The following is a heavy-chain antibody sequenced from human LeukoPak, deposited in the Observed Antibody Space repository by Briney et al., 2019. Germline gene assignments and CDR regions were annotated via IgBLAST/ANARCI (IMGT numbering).Heavy chain of an antibody. CDR1: GYSISSGYY. CDR2: IYYSGST. V-gene: IGHV4-38-2*02. J-gene: IGHJ3*01. D-gene: IGHD3-22*01. Sequence: SETLSLTCTVSGYSISSGYYWGWIRQPPGKGLEWIGSIYYSGSTYYNPSLKSRVTISVDTSKNQFSLKLSSVTAADTAVYYCAREGPNYDSSGYYSLGSVWGQGTMVTVSS. CDR3: AREGPNYDSSGYYSLGSV.